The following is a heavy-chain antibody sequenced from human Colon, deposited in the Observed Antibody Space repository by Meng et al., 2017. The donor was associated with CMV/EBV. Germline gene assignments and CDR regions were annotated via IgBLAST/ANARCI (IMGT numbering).Heavy chain of an antibody. V-gene: IGHV1-18*01. CDR1: GYIFANYG. D-gene: IGHD3-22*01. Sequence: SGYIFANYGISWMRQAPGQGLEWMGRISAKNGNANYAQKLQGRVTMTTDTSTTTAYMELRTLRSGDTAVYYCARDPYYYDGSGYALDYWGQGTLVTVSS. CDR2: ISAKNGNA. J-gene: IGHJ4*02. CDR3: ARDPYYYDGSGYALDY.